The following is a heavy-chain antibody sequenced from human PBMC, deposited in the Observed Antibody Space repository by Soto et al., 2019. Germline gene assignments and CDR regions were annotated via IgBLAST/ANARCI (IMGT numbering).Heavy chain of an antibody. D-gene: IGHD3-3*01. V-gene: IGHV1-69*01. J-gene: IGHJ6*02. CDR2: IIPIFGTA. Sequence: QVQLVQSGAEVKKPGSSVKVSCKASGGTFSSYAISWVRQAPGQGLEWMGGIIPIFGTANYAQKFQGRVTITADESTSTAYMELSSLRSEDTAVYYCASSRWEYYDFWSGYSYGMDVWGQGTTVTVSS. CDR1: GGTFSSYA. CDR3: ASSRWEYYDFWSGYSYGMDV.